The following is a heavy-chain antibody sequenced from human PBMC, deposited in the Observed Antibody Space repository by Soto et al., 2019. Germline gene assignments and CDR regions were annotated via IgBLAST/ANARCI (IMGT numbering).Heavy chain of an antibody. V-gene: IGHV1-46*03. J-gene: IGHJ3*02. CDR1: GYTFTSYY. Sequence: ASVKVSCKASGYTFTSYYMHWVRQAPGQGLEWMGIINPSGGSTSYAQKFQGRVTMTRDTSTSTVYMELSSLRSEDTAVYYCARDLHVGDILTGYYWVGAFDIWGQGTMVTVSS. D-gene: IGHD3-9*01. CDR3: ARDLHVGDILTGYYWVGAFDI. CDR2: INPSGGST.